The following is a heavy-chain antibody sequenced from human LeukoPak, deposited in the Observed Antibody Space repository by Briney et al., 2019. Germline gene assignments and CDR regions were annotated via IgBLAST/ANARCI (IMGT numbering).Heavy chain of an antibody. Sequence: GGSLRLSCAASGFTVSSNYMSWVRQAPGKGLGWVSVIYSGGSTYYADSVKGRFTISRDNSKNTLYLQMNSLRAEDTAVYYCARLMVYDAFDIWGQGTMVTVSS. CDR2: IYSGGST. CDR3: ARLMVYDAFDI. J-gene: IGHJ3*02. V-gene: IGHV3-53*01. D-gene: IGHD3-10*01. CDR1: GFTVSSNY.